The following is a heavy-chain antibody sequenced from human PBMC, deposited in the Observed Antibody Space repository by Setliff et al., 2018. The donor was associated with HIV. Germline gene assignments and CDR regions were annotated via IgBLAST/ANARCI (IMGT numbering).Heavy chain of an antibody. CDR1: GGSISSSN. CDR3: ARPTNIDTLYYGSQTFYMYYYGLDV. D-gene: IGHD1-26*01. V-gene: IGHV3-21*01. J-gene: IGHJ6*02. Sequence: ETLSLTCAVSGGSISSSNWWSWVRQPPGKGLEWVSSITSTSRYIDYADSLRGRFTISRDNAKNSLYLQMNSLRADDTAVYFCARPTNIDTLYYGSQTFYMYYYGLDVWGQGTTVTVSS. CDR2: ITSTSRYI.